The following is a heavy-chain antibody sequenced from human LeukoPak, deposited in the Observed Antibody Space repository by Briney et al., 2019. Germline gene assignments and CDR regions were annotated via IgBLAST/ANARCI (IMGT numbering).Heavy chain of an antibody. V-gene: IGHV1-2*02. Sequence: ASVKVSCKTSGNIFTDYYMHWVRQAPGQGLEWMGWINPNGDTNYAQKFQGRVTITADKSTSTAYMELSSLRSEDTAVYYCAREGYSGSLTSDMLDWGQGTLVTVSS. CDR2: INPNGDT. J-gene: IGHJ4*02. CDR1: GNIFTDYY. CDR3: AREGYSGSLTSDMLD. D-gene: IGHD1-26*01.